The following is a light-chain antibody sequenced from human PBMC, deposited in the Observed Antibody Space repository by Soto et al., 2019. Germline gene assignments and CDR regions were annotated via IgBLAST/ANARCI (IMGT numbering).Light chain of an antibody. V-gene: IGKV3-11*01. J-gene: IGKJ4*01. CDR1: QSVRSN. CDR3: QQRSNWPPT. CDR2: GAS. Sequence: IVLTKSPATLSASPWERATLSCRASQSVRSNLAGYQQKPGQAPRFLIYGASSRATGIPDRFSGSGSGTDFTLTISRLEPEDVAVYYCQQRSNWPPTFGGGTKVDIK.